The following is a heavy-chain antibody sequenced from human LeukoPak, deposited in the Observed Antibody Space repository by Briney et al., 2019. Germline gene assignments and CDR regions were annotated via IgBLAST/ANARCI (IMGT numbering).Heavy chain of an antibody. CDR1: GFTFSSYA. J-gene: IGHJ3*01. Sequence: GGSLRLSCAASGFTFSSYAMSWVRQAPGKGLEWVSDISAGGDLTFHADPVKGRFTISRDNSKNTLYLQMNSLRADDTAEYYCAKSLLTTASGTGRAFDLWGQGTMVTVSS. D-gene: IGHD1-26*01. V-gene: IGHV3-23*01. CDR2: ISAGGDLT. CDR3: AKSLLTTASGTGRAFDL.